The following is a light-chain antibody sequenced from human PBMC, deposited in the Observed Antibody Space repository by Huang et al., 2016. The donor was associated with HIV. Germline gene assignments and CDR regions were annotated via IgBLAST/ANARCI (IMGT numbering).Light chain of an antibody. CDR3: QQFNNLPPS. CDR2: EVS. J-gene: IGKJ4*01. V-gene: IGKV3-15*01. CDR1: QSVSNN. Sequence: ERVMTQSPATLAVSPGERATLSCRASQSVSNNLAWYQQQPGQAPSPLFYEVSSRATGVPARFSASGSGTEFTLTISSLQSEDFAIYYCQQFNNLPPSFGGGTKVEIK.